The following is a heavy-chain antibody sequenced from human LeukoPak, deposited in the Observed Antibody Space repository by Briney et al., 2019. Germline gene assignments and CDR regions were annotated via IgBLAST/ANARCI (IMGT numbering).Heavy chain of an antibody. CDR2: INPKSGAT. CDR3: AKDQSSDWYGYYYYYMDV. V-gene: IGHV1-2*02. J-gene: IGHJ6*03. CDR1: GYIFSGYY. D-gene: IGHD6-19*01. Sequence: ASVKVSCKASGYIFSGYYINWVRQAPGQGLEWMGWINPKSGATKYAQKFQGRITMTGDTSIGTAYVELSRLRSDDTAVYYCAKDQSSDWYGYYYYYMDVWGKGTTVTISS.